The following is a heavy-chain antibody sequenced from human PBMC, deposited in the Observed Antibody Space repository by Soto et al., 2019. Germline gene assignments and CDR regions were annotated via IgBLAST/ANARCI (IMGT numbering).Heavy chain of an antibody. CDR3: ARHEYSSSLDYNGMDV. CDR1: GYSFTSYW. V-gene: IGHV5-10-1*01. D-gene: IGHD6-13*01. CDR2: IDPSDSYT. J-gene: IGHJ6*02. Sequence: PGESLKISCKGSGYSFTSYWISWVRQMPGKGLEWMGRIDPSDSYTNYSPSFQGHVTISADKSISTAYLQWSSLKASDTAMYYCARHEYSSSLDYNGMDVWGQGTTVTVSS.